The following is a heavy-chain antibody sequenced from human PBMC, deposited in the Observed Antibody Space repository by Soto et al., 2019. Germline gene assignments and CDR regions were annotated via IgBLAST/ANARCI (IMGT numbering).Heavy chain of an antibody. Sequence: QVHLRESGPGLVKSSETLSLTCTVSGDSVTNYFWSWMRQPPGKGREWIGHMYHGGRTNYITSLKSRVTTSLDSSKNQCSLILSSVTAADTSVYFCSRDPGYCTNGVCPIFDFLCQGVLVAVSA. CDR3: SRDPGYCTNGVCPIFDF. J-gene: IGHJ4*02. CDR1: GDSVTNYF. CDR2: MYHGGRT. D-gene: IGHD2-8*01. V-gene: IGHV4-59*02.